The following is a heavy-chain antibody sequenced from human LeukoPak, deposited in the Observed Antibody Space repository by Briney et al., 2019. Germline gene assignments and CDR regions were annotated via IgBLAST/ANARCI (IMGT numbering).Heavy chain of an antibody. D-gene: IGHD6-13*01. CDR3: ARDSSSWYRSGYYGMDV. CDR2: ISYDGSNK. CDR1: GFTFSSYA. V-gene: IGHV3-30-3*01. Sequence: PGGSLRLSCAASGFTFSSYAMHWVRQAPGKGLEWVAVISYDGSNKYYADSVKGRFTISRGNSKNTLYLQMNSLRAEDTAVYYCARDSSSWYRSGYYGMDVWGQGTTVTVSS. J-gene: IGHJ6*02.